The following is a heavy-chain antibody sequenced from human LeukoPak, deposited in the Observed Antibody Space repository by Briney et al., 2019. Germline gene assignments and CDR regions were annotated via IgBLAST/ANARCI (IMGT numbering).Heavy chain of an antibody. CDR1: GYTFTGYY. V-gene: IGHV1-2*02. J-gene: IGHJ4*02. D-gene: IGHD1-26*01. CDR3: ARGLLRGSYYY. CDR2: INTNSGGT. Sequence: ASLRLSCTASGYTFTGYYMHWVRQAPGQGLEWMAWINTNSGGTNYAQTLQGRVTMTRDTSISTAYMELSRLRSDDTAVYYCARGLLRGSYYYWGQGTLVTVSS.